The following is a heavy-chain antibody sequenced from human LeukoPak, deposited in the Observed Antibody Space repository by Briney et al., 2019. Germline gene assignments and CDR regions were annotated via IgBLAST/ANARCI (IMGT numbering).Heavy chain of an antibody. D-gene: IGHD3-9*01. J-gene: IGHJ4*02. Sequence: GGSLRLSCAASGFSLSSHAMSWVRQAPGKGLEWVSATSSSDAGTYCADSVRGRFTISRDNSKNTLFLQMNSLRAEDTAVYYCARGAYYNILTGYRSRSLGFDFWGQGTLVTVSS. CDR1: GFSLSSHA. CDR2: TSSSDAGT. CDR3: ARGAYYNILTGYRSRSLGFDF. V-gene: IGHV3-23*01.